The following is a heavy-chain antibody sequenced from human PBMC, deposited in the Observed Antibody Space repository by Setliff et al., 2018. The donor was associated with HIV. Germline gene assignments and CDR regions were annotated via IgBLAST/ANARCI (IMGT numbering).Heavy chain of an antibody. CDR1: GFTFSTYS. Sequence: GGSLRLSCAASGFTFSTYSMNWVRQSPGKGLEWVSYISGSSGYMYYADSVKGRFTISRDSSSNTLSLQMTSLRAEDTALYYCAKLDYYDYSGSWARKSAIDFWGRGTMVTVSS. J-gene: IGHJ3*01. CDR3: AKLDYYDYSGSWARKSAIDF. V-gene: IGHV3-21*04. D-gene: IGHD3-22*01. CDR2: ISGSSGYM.